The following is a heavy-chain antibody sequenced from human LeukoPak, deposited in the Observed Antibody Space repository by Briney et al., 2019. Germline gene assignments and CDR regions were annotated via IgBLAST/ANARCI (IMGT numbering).Heavy chain of an antibody. V-gene: IGHV4-59*01. CDR1: GGSISSYY. J-gene: IGHJ4*02. CDR2: IYYSGST. D-gene: IGHD6-19*01. CDR3: ARDVATSGWATFY. Sequence: SETLSLTCTVSGGSISSYYWSWIRQPPGKGLEWIGYIYYSGSTNYNPSLKSRVTISVDTSKNQFSLKLSSVTAADTAVYYCARDVATSGWATFYWGPGTLVTVSS.